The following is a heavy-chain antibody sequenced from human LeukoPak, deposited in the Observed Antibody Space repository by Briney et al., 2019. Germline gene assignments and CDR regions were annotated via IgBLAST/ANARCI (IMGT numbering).Heavy chain of an antibody. CDR2: IYYSGST. J-gene: IGHJ4*02. D-gene: IGHD3-10*01. Sequence: SETLSLTCTVSGGSISSYYWSWIRQPPGKGLKWIGYIYYSGSTNYNPSIKSRVTISVDTSKNQFSLKLSSVTAADTAVYYCARYGAYFDYWGQGTLVTVSS. CDR1: GGSISSYY. CDR3: ARYGAYFDY. V-gene: IGHV4-59*01.